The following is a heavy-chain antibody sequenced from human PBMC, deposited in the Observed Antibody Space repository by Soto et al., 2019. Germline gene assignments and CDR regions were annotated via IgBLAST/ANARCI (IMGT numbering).Heavy chain of an antibody. V-gene: IGHV1-3*01. CDR3: ATLSSMGYCSSTSCSRGDAFDI. D-gene: IGHD2-2*01. Sequence: ASVKVSCKASGYTFTSYAMHWVRQAPGQRLEWMGWINAGNGNTKYSQKFQGRVTITRDTSASTAYMELSSLRSEDTAVYYCATLSSMGYCSSTSCSRGDAFDIWGQGTMVTVSS. J-gene: IGHJ3*02. CDR2: INAGNGNT. CDR1: GYTFTSYA.